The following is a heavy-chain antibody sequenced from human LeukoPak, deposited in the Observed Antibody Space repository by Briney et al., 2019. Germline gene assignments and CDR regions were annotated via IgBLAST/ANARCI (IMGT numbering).Heavy chain of an antibody. CDR1: GFTFSSYW. J-gene: IGHJ6*02. CDR3: ARVVTLSFRFRDYYYAMDV. Sequence: GGSLRLSCAASGFTFSSYWMHWVRQAPGKGLVWVSRINNDGSSISYADSVKGQFTISRDNAKNTLYLQMNSLRAEDTAVYYCARVVTLSFRFRDYYYAMDVWGQGTTVTVSS. V-gene: IGHV3-74*01. CDR2: INNDGSSI. D-gene: IGHD2-21*02.